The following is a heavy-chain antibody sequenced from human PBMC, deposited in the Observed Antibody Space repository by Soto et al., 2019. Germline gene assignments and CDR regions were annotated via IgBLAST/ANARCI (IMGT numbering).Heavy chain of an antibody. CDR2: IHPRDSDT. Sequence: ESVKISCQASGSYFTDYWIGWVRQMPGKGLDWMGIIHPRDSDTKYSPSFQGHVTFSVDTSISTAFLQWNILKASDSAIYYCARQHYGFWSGSDIGSSYFDFWGRGTQVTVSS. D-gene: IGHD3-3*01. CDR1: GSYFTDYW. V-gene: IGHV5-51*01. CDR3: ARQHYGFWSGSDIGSSYFDF. J-gene: IGHJ2*01.